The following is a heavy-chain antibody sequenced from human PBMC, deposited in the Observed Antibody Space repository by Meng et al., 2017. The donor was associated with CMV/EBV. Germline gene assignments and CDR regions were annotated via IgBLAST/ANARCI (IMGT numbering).Heavy chain of an antibody. CDR3: ARSMPLGAFYI. Sequence: GGSLRLSCAASGFTFSSYEMNWVRQAPGKGLEWVSYISSSGSTIYYADSVKGRFTISRDNAKNSLYRRMNSLRAEGTAVYYCARSMPLGAFYIWGQGTMVTVSS. D-gene: IGHD2-2*01. CDR1: GFTFSSYE. CDR2: ISSSGSTI. J-gene: IGHJ3*02. V-gene: IGHV3-48*03.